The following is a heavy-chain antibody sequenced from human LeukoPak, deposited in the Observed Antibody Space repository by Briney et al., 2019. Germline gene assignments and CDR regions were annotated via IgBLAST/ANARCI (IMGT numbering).Heavy chain of an antibody. D-gene: IGHD2-2*01. J-gene: IGHJ6*02. CDR1: GYTFTSYG. CDR2: ISAYNGNT. V-gene: IGHV1-18*01. CDR3: ARRFRYCSSTSCYSLMDV. Sequence: ASVTVSCKASGYTFTSYGISWVRQAPGQGLEWMGWISAYNGNTNYAQKLQGRVTMTTDTSTSTAYMELRSLRSEDTAVYYCARRFRYCSSTSCYSLMDVWGQGTTVTVSS.